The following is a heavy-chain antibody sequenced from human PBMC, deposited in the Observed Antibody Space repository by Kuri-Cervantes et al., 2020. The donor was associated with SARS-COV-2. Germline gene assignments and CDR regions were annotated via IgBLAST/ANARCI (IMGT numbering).Heavy chain of an antibody. D-gene: IGHD6-19*01. CDR3: ARSSGWYDY. CDR1: GFTFSSYW. Sequence: GESLKISCAASGFTFSSYWMHWVRQAPGKGLVWVSRINSDGSSTSYADSVKGRFTISRGNAKNTLYLQMNSLRAEDTAVYYCARSSGWYDYWGQGTLVTVSS. CDR2: INSDGSST. V-gene: IGHV3-74*01. J-gene: IGHJ4*02.